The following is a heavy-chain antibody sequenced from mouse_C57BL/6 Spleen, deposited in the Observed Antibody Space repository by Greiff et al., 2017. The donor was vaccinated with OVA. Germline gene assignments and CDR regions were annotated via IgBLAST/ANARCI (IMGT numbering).Heavy chain of an antibody. D-gene: IGHD1-1*01. Sequence: VQLQQSGAELVRPGASVTLSCKASGYTFTDYEMHWVKQTPVHGLEWIGAIDPETGGTAYNQKFQGKAILTADKSSSTAYMELRSLTSEESAVYYCTRGGYYGSNYYAMDYWGQGTSVTVSS. CDR3: TRGGYYGSNYYAMDY. J-gene: IGHJ4*01. CDR2: IDPETGGT. CDR1: GYTFTDYE. V-gene: IGHV1-15*01.